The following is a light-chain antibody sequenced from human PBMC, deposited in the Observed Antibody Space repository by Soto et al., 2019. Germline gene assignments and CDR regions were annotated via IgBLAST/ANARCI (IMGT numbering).Light chain of an antibody. CDR3: CSYAGSTTQTYV. V-gene: IGLV2-23*02. CDR1: HSDVGSYNL. J-gene: IGLJ1*01. CDR2: EVS. Sequence: QSALTQPASVSGSPGQSITISCTGTHSDVGSYNLVSWYQQHPGKAPKVIIYEVSERPSGVSDRFSGSKSGNTASLMISGLQAEYEADYYCCSYAGSTTQTYVFGSGTKVTVL.